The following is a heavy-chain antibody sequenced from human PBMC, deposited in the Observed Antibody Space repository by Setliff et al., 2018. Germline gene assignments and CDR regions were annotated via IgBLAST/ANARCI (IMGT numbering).Heavy chain of an antibody. Sequence: GGSLRLSCAASGFSFRTFSMPWVRQAPGKGPEWVATITGNGNSLYYADSVKGRFIVSRDNSKNTMYLQLRSLRADDTAIYYCAKDRKNYYDTSGYPDAFDIWGQGTTVTVSS. J-gene: IGHJ3*02. CDR1: GFSFRTFS. CDR3: AKDRKNYYDTSGYPDAFDI. D-gene: IGHD3-22*01. CDR2: ITGNGNSL. V-gene: IGHV3-23*01.